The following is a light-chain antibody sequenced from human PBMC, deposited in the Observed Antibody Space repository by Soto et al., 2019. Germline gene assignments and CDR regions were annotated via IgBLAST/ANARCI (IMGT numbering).Light chain of an antibody. V-gene: IGKV3-15*01. CDR1: QNVGSS. CDR2: FAS. CDR3: QQFNIWPRT. J-gene: IGKJ1*01. Sequence: EIVMTQSPATLSVSRGERATLSCRASQNVGSSLAWYQQKPGQAPRLLIYFASTRATGIPARFSGSGSGTEFTLTISSLQSEDFAIYYCQQFNIWPRTFGQGTKVDIK.